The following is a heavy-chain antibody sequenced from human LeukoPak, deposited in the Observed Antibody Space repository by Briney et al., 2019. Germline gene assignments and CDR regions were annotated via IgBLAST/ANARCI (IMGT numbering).Heavy chain of an antibody. J-gene: IGHJ6*03. V-gene: IGHV4-4*09. CDR2: IYTSVST. CDR1: GGFISSYY. Sequence: SETLSLTCTVSGGFISSYYWSWIRHPPGKGLEWNGYIYTSVSTNSNPSLKTRVTISGDTSNNKFSLKLSSVAAADTAVYYCASRRGIAARHSYYYYMDVWGKGTTVTVSS. D-gene: IGHD6-6*01. CDR3: ASRRGIAARHSYYYYMDV.